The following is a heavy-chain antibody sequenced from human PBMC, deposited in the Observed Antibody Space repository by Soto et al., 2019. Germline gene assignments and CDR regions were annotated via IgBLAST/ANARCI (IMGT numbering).Heavy chain of an antibody. V-gene: IGHV4-30-2*01. D-gene: IGHD5-12*01. Sequence: SETLSLTCAVSGGSISSGGYSWSWIRQPPGKGLEWIGYIYHSGSTYYSPSLKSRVTISVDRSKNQFSLRLISVTAADTAIYFCAREGNLGRWLQPLDFWGQGTLVTVSS. CDR1: GGSISSGGYS. CDR3: AREGNLGRWLQPLDF. CDR2: IYHSGST. J-gene: IGHJ4*02.